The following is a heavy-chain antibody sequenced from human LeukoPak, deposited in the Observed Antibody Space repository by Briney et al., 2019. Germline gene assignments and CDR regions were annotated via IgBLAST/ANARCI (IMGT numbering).Heavy chain of an antibody. J-gene: IGHJ4*02. CDR1: GFTLSSYE. CDR2: MIGSVRPM. CDR3: ARELEGSGWDYFDF. V-gene: IGHV3-48*03. D-gene: IGHD3-10*01. Sequence: PGGSLRLSCAASGFTLSSYEMNWVRQAPGKGLEWVSYMIGSVRPMYYADSVKGRFTISRDNAKNSLYLQMNSLRAEDTAVYYCARELEGSGWDYFDFWGQGTLVTVS.